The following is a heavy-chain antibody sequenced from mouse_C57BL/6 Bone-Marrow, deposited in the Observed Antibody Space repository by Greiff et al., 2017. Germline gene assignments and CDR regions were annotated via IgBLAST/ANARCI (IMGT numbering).Heavy chain of an antibody. CDR1: GFNIKDTY. Sequence: VQLQQSGAELVKPGASVKLSCTASGFNIKDTYMHWVKQRPEQGLEWIGRIDPANGNTKYDPKFQGKATITADTSSNTAYLQLSSLTSEDTAFYDWARSRYGKSYAMDYWGQGTSVTVSS. CDR2: IDPANGNT. J-gene: IGHJ4*01. V-gene: IGHV14-3*02. CDR3: ARSRYGKSYAMDY. D-gene: IGHD2-10*02.